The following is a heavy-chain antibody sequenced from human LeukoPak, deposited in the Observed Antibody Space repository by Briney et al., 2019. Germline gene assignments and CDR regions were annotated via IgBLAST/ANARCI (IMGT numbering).Heavy chain of an antibody. V-gene: IGHV1-8*03. CDR1: GYTFTSYD. Sequence: ASVKVSCKASGYTFTSYDINWVRQATGQGLEWMGWMNPNSGNTGYAQKFQGRVTITRSTSISTAYMELSSLRSEDTAVYYCARFDSSGWNFVAASFDIWGQGTMVTVSS. CDR3: ARFDSSGWNFVAASFDI. D-gene: IGHD1-7*01. CDR2: MNPNSGNT. J-gene: IGHJ3*02.